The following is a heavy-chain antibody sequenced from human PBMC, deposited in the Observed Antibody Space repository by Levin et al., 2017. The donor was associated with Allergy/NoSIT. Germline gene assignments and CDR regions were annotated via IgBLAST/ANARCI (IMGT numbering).Heavy chain of an antibody. V-gene: IGHV3-9*01. CDR3: AKDLSRIAAKEAYGMDV. J-gene: IGHJ6*02. CDR2: ISWNSGSI. Sequence: SLKISCAASGFTFDDYAMHWVRQAPGKGLEWVSGISWNSGSIGYADSVKGRFTISRDKAKNSLYLQMNSLRAEDTALYYCAKDLSRIAAKEAYGMDVWGQGTTVTVSS. CDR1: GFTFDDYA. D-gene: IGHD6-13*01.